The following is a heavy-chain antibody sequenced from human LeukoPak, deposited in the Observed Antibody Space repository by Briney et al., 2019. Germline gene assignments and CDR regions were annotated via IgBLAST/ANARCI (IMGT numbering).Heavy chain of an antibody. J-gene: IGHJ4*02. CDR3: ARDGDCSGGSCYSGGYY. D-gene: IGHD2-15*01. CDR1: GGTFSSYA. V-gene: IGHV1-69*13. Sequence: SVKVSCKASGGTFSSYAISWVRQAPGQGLEWMGGIIPIFGTANYAQKFQGKVTITADESTSTAYMELSSLRSEDTAVYYCARDGDCSGGSCYSGGYYWGQGTLVTVSS. CDR2: IIPIFGTA.